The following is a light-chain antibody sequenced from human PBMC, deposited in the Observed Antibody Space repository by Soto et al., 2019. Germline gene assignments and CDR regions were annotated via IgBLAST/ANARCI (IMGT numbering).Light chain of an antibody. Sequence: DIQMTQSPSTLSASVGVGVTITSRSSQNIGSGLAWYQQKPGEAPKLLSSKPTNLKSGVPSRFSGSGSGTDFSLTISSLQPVDTATYFCQQYNDFQFSFGPGTKLDI. CDR2: KPT. CDR1: QNIGSG. CDR3: QQYNDFQFS. V-gene: IGKV1-5*03. J-gene: IGKJ2*01.